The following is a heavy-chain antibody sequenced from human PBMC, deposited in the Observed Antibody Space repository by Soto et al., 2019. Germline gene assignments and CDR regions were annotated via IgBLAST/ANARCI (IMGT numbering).Heavy chain of an antibody. D-gene: IGHD5-12*01. V-gene: IGHV1-69*12. CDR1: GGTFSSYA. Sequence: QVQLVQSGAEVRQPASSVQVSCKTSGGTFSSYAISWVRQAPGQGLEWMGGIVPIVDTSTYAQKFQGRVTITADDSTSTAYMELSSLRSDDTAIYYCVRVVAIPGYPDNWGQGTLVTVSS. J-gene: IGHJ4*02. CDR2: IVPIVDTS. CDR3: VRVVAIPGYPDN.